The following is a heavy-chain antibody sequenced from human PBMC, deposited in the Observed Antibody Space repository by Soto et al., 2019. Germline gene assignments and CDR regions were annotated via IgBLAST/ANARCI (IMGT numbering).Heavy chain of an antibody. CDR1: GFPFSSYS. CDR3: ARDAGYSGSYPVDY. CDR2: ISSSSSYI. V-gene: IGHV3-21*01. Sequence: KPGGSLRLSCAASGFPFSSYSMNWVRQAPGKGLEWVSSISSSSSYIYYADSVKGRFTISRDNAKNSLYLQMNSLRAEDTAVYYCARDAGYSGSYPVDYWGQGTLVTVSS. D-gene: IGHD1-26*01. J-gene: IGHJ4*02.